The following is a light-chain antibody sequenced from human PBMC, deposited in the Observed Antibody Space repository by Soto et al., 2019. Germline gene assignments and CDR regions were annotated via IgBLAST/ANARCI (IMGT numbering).Light chain of an antibody. CDR1: QNISTS. V-gene: IGKV1-5*01. Sequence: DIQLAQSPSTLSASVVDCGTVSCRASQNISTSLAWYQLRPGKAPKLLIFDVSNVESGVPSRFSGSGSGTEFTLTISSLHSDDFATYYCQQYDYSRSFGQGTKVDIK. CDR2: DVS. J-gene: IGKJ1*01. CDR3: QQYDYSRS.